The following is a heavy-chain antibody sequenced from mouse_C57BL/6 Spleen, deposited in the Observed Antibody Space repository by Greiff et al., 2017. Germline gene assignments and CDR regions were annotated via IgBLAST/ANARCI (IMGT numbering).Heavy chain of an antibody. J-gene: IGHJ3*01. CDR3: AVGLRRFAY. D-gene: IGHD2-2*01. CDR2: INPGSGGT. Sequence: VQLQQSGAELVRPGTSVKVSCKASGYAFTNYLIEWVKQRPGQGLGWIGVINPGSGGTNYNEKFKGKATLTADKSSSTAYMQLSSLTSEYSAVYFCAVGLRRFAYWGQGTLVTISA. V-gene: IGHV1-54*01. CDR1: GYAFTNYL.